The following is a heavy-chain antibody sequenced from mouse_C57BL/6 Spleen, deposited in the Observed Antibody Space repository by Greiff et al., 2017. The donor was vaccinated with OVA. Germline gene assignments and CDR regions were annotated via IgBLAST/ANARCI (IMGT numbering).Heavy chain of an antibody. Sequence: EVKVVESGGGLVKPGGSLKLSCAASGFTFSDYGMHWVRQAPEKGLEWVAYISSGSSTISYADTMKGRFTISRDNAKNTLFLQMTSLRSEDTAMYYCARGGYYYGSSPYYYAMDYWGQGTSVTVSS. CDR3: ARGGYYYGSSPYYYAMDY. D-gene: IGHD1-1*01. V-gene: IGHV5-17*01. CDR1: GFTFSDYG. CDR2: ISSGSSTI. J-gene: IGHJ4*01.